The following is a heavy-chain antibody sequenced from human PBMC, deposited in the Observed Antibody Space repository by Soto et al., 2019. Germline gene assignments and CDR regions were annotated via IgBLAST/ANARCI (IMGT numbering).Heavy chain of an antibody. J-gene: IGHJ4*02. Sequence: SETLSLTCTVSGGSISSSSYYWGWIRQPPGKGLEWIGSIYYSGSTYYNPSLKSRVTISVDMSKNQFSLKLSSVTAADTAVYYCARLVPLAIQLWLWGDYFDYWGQGTLVTVSS. CDR3: ARLVPLAIQLWLWGDYFDY. CDR2: IYYSGST. D-gene: IGHD5-18*01. CDR1: GGSISSSSYY. V-gene: IGHV4-39*01.